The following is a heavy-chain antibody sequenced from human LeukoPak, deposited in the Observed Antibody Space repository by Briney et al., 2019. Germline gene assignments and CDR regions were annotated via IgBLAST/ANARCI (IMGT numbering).Heavy chain of an antibody. CDR3: ARDWDPITGTTRWFDP. CDR1: GYTFTGYY. Sequence: ASGKVSCKASGYTFTGYYVHWVRQPPGQGLEWMAWINTDSGVANYAQKFQGRVTLTRDKSITTAYMELNSLRSDDTALYYCARDWDPITGTTRWFDPWGQGTLVTVSS. V-gene: IGHV1-2*02. D-gene: IGHD1-7*01. J-gene: IGHJ5*02. CDR2: INTDSGVA.